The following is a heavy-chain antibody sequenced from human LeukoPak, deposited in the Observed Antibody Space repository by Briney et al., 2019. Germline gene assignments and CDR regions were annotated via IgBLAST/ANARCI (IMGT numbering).Heavy chain of an antibody. CDR1: GYTLTELS. CDR3: ATISSYYYDSSGTQFDY. Sequence: ASVKVSCKXSGYTLTELSMHWVRQAPGKGLEWMGGFDPEDGETIYAQKFQGRVTMTEDTSTDTAYMELSSLRSEDTAVYYCATISSYYYDSSGTQFDYWGQGTLVTVSS. D-gene: IGHD3-22*01. CDR2: FDPEDGET. V-gene: IGHV1-24*01. J-gene: IGHJ4*02.